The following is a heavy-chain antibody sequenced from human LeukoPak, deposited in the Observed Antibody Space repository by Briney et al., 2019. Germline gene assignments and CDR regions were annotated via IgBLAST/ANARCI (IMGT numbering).Heavy chain of an antibody. CDR2: FHNSGTS. Sequence: SETLSLTCTVSDDSISDYYRGWIRQPPGKGLEWIGNFHNSGTSTYNPSLKSRVTISADTSKNQFSLKLNSLTTADTAVYYCTRGAGWLIDYWGQGILVTVSS. J-gene: IGHJ4*02. D-gene: IGHD3-16*01. CDR3: TRGAGWLIDY. V-gene: IGHV4-59*01. CDR1: DDSISDYY.